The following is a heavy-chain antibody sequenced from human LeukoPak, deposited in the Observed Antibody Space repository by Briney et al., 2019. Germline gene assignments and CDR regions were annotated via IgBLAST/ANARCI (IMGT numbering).Heavy chain of an antibody. CDR3: APDLRGSASSLDD. CDR1: GFTFSNYG. Sequence: GGSLRLSCAASGFTFSNYGMSWVRQAPGKGLEWVSLISGSGASTYYPDSVKGRFTISRDNSKNTLSLQMNSLRAEDTAVYYCAPDLRGSASSLDDWGQGTLVTVSS. J-gene: IGHJ4*02. V-gene: IGHV3-23*01. D-gene: IGHD6-25*01. CDR2: ISGSGAST.